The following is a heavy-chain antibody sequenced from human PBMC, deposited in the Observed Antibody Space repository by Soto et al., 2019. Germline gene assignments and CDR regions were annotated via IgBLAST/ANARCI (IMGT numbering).Heavy chain of an antibody. CDR3: ARDTPGIEGY. D-gene: IGHD6-13*01. V-gene: IGHV3-33*01. CDR2: IWYDGSNK. Sequence: QVQLVESGGGVVQPGRSLRLSCAASGFTFSSYGMHWVRQAPGKGLEWVAVIWYDGSNKYYADSVKGRFTISRDNSKNTLYLQMNSRRAEDTAVYYCARDTPGIEGYWGQGTLVTVSS. CDR1: GFTFSSYG. J-gene: IGHJ4*02.